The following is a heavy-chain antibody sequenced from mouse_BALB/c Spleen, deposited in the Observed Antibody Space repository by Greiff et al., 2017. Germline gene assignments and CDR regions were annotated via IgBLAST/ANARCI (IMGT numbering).Heavy chain of an antibody. CDR2: ISSGGST. Sequence: EVKLMESGGGLVKPGGSLKLSCAASGFTFSSYAMSWVRQTPEKRLEWVASISSGGSTYYQDSVKGRFTISRDNARNILYLQMSSLRSDATAMYYCARGYAYWGQGTLVTVSA. CDR1: GFTFSSYA. V-gene: IGHV5-6-5*01. J-gene: IGHJ3*01. CDR3: ARGYAY.